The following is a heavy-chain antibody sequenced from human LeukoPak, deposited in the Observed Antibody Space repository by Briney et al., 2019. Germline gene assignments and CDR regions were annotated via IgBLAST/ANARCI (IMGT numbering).Heavy chain of an antibody. CDR1: GFTFSGSW. CDR3: ARDQRASPSPADY. V-gene: IGHV3-7*01. Sequence: GESLRLSCAASGFTFSGSWMTWVRQAPGKGLEWVANINKDGSEKYYLDSVKGRFTISRDNAKNSLYLQMNSLRAEDTAVYFCARDQRASPSPADYWGQGTLVTVSS. CDR2: INKDGSEK. J-gene: IGHJ4*02.